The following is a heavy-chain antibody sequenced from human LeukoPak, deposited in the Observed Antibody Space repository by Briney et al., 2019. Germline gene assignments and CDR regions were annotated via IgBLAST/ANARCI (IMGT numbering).Heavy chain of an antibody. Sequence: SETLSLTCTVSGASISSSYCTWIRQAAGEGLEWIGRISTGGSTTYNPSFKSRVTMSVDTTKNQFSLNLTSVTAADTAVYYCARDQTYYVSSGYYYVTYFHHWGQGILVTVSS. J-gene: IGHJ1*01. CDR2: ISTGGST. CDR1: GASISSSY. D-gene: IGHD3-22*01. V-gene: IGHV4-4*07. CDR3: ARDQTYYVSSGYYYVTYFHH.